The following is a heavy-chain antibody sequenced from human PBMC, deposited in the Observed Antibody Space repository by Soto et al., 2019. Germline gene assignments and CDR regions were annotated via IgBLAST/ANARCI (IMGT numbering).Heavy chain of an antibody. CDR3: ARDGYSYGYRWSGFEP. V-gene: IGHV1-8*01. Sequence: QVQLVQSGAEVKKPGASVKVSCKASGYTFTSYDINWVRQATGQGLEWMGWMNPNSGNTGYAQKFQGRVTMTRNTSISTAYMELRSLRSEDTAVYYCARDGYSYGYRWSGFEPWGQGTLVTVSS. CDR1: GYTFTSYD. CDR2: MNPNSGNT. D-gene: IGHD5-18*01. J-gene: IGHJ5*02.